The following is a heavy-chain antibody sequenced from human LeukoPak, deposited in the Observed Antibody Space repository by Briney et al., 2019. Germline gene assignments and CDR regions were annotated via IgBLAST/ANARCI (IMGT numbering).Heavy chain of an antibody. J-gene: IGHJ5*02. CDR3: ARVGTTGTGGFDP. CDR2: INSDGSST. V-gene: IGHV3-74*01. D-gene: IGHD1-1*01. CDR1: GSTFSSYW. Sequence: PGGSLRLSCAASGSTFSSYWMHWVRQAPGKGLVWVSRINSDGSSTSYADSVKGRFTISRDNAKNTLYLQMNSLRAEDTAVYYCARVGTTGTGGFDPWGQGTLVTVSS.